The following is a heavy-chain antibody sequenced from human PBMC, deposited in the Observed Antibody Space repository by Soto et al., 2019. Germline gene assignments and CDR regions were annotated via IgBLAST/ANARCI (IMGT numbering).Heavy chain of an antibody. CDR3: ARGVVAGDCYSYYRMNV. CDR1: GYTFTSYG. V-gene: IGHV1-18*03. Sequence: QVQLVQSGAEVKKPGASVRVSCKASGYTFTSYGISWVRQAPGQGLEWMGWISAYNGNTKYAQILQGRVTMTTDTPTITAYIELKSMRTGEMAVYFCARGVVAGDCYSYYRMNVWGQGTTVTVSS. D-gene: IGHD2-21*02. J-gene: IGHJ6*02. CDR2: ISAYNGNT.